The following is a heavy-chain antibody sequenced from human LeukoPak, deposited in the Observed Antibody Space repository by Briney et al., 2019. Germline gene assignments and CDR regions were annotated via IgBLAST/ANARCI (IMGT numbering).Heavy chain of an antibody. V-gene: IGHV3-30*18. CDR3: AKGGSGGWCTAFFDY. CDR1: GFTFSNFG. D-gene: IGHD6-19*01. J-gene: IGHJ4*02. Sequence: GRSLRLSCAASGFTFSNFGMHWVRQAPGKGLEWVAVISDDASNEYYADSVKGRFTISRDNSKNTLYLQMNSLRAEDTAVFYCAKGGSGGWCTAFFDYWGQGTLVTVSS. CDR2: ISDDASNE.